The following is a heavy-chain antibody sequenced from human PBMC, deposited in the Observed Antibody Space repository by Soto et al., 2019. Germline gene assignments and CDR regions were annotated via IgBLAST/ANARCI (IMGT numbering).Heavy chain of an antibody. CDR3: ASDFRTRGWFRQAGNFAMDV. Sequence: QVQLVQSGAEVRKPGALVKVSCKASGYPYTNSYMHWVRQAPGQGLEWMGWIHPNTGGTNYAQKFQGRVTMTRDTSVSTVYMELNRLTSDDTAIYFCASDFRTRGWFRQAGNFAMDVWGQGTTVTVS. CDR2: IHPNTGGT. D-gene: IGHD6-19*01. CDR1: GYPYTNSY. J-gene: IGHJ6*02. V-gene: IGHV1-2*02.